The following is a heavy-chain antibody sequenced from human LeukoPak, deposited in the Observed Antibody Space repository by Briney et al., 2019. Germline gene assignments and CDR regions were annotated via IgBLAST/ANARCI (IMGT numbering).Heavy chain of an antibody. V-gene: IGHV3-66*01. CDR2: IYSGGST. D-gene: IGHD6-19*01. CDR3: ARVAGAVAGPYYHYYGMDV. CDR1: GFTVSSNY. Sequence: GGSLRLSCAASGFTVSSNYMSWVRQAPGKGLEWVSVIYSGGSTYYADSVKGRFTISRDNSKNTLYLQMNSLRAEDTAVYYCARVAGAVAGPYYHYYGMDVWGQGTTVTVSS. J-gene: IGHJ6*02.